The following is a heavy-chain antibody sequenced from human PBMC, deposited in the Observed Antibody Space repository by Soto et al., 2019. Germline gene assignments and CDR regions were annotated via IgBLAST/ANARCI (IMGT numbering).Heavy chain of an antibody. J-gene: IGHJ4*02. CDR1: GYTFTSYG. D-gene: IGHD3-10*01. V-gene: IGHV1-18*01. CDR2: ISAYNGNT. Sequence: QVQLVQSGAEVKKPGASVKVSCKASGYTFTSYGISWVRQAPGQGLEWMGWISAYNGNTNYAQKLQGRDTMTTDTSTSTAYMELRSLRSDDTAVYYCARDHLMVLWFGGADYWGQGTLVTVSS. CDR3: ARDHLMVLWFGGADY.